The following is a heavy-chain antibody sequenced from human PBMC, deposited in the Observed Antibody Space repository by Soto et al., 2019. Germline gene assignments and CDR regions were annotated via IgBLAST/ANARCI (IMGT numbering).Heavy chain of an antibody. CDR1: DGSLSPNY. Sequence: PSETLSLTCTVSDGSLSPNYWSWIRQPPGKGMEWIGYIYFAGTTTYNPSLQSRVSISLDTSKNEVSLKLTSVTVADTAVYFCARLGAYYQAMDSWGQGTLVTVSS. V-gene: IGHV4-59*08. CDR3: ARLGAYYQAMDS. D-gene: IGHD3-22*01. CDR2: IYFAGTT. J-gene: IGHJ1*01.